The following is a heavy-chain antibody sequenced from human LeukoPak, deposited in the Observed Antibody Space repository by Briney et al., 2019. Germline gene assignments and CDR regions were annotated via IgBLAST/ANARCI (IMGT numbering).Heavy chain of an antibody. CDR3: AVVSRWLQSYFDY. V-gene: IGHV1-2*02. D-gene: IGHD5-12*01. CDR1: GYTFTGYY. CDR2: INPNSGGT. J-gene: IGHJ4*02. Sequence: ASVKVSCKASGYTFTGYYMHWVRQAPGQGLEWMGWINPNSGGTNYAQKFQGRVTMTRDTSISTAYMELSRLRSDDTAVYYCAVVSRWLQSYFDYWGQGTLVTVSS.